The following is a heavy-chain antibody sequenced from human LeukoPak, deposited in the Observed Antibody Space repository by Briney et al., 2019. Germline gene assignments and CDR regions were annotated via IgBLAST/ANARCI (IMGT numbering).Heavy chain of an antibody. CDR1: GGSISSYY. V-gene: IGHV4-59*01. D-gene: IGHD3-10*01. Sequence: PSETLSLTGTVSGGSISSYYWSWIRQPPGKGLEWIGYIYYSGSTNYNPSLKSRVTISVDTSKNQFSLKLSSVTAADTAVYYCARSRRGPALIPYRSGSYWYYFDYWGQGTLVTVSS. CDR3: ARSRRGPALIPYRSGSYWYYFDY. J-gene: IGHJ4*02. CDR2: IYYSGST.